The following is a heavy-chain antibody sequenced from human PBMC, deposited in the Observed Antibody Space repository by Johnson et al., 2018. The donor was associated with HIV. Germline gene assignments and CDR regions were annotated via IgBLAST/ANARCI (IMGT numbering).Heavy chain of an antibody. D-gene: IGHD1-7*01. Sequence: MLLVESGGGLVQPGGSLILSCAASGFTFSSYWMSWVRQAPGKGLEWVANIKQDGSEKYYVDSVKGRFTISRDNAKNSLYLQMNSLRAEDTAVYYCASPLPTGTTSLDAFDIWGQGTMVTVSS. CDR2: IKQDGSEK. V-gene: IGHV3-7*01. CDR3: ASPLPTGTTSLDAFDI. J-gene: IGHJ3*02. CDR1: GFTFSSYW.